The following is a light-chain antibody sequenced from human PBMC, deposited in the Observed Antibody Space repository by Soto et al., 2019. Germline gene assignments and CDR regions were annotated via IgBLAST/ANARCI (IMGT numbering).Light chain of an antibody. J-gene: IGLJ1*01. CDR2: DVS. Sequence: QSALTQPRSVSGSPGQSVTISCTGTSSDVGGYNYVSGYQHHPGKAPKLMVYDVSKRPSGVPDRFSGSKSGNTDSLTIAGLQAEDESDYYCCSYAGSYNYVFGTGTKLTVL. CDR1: SSDVGGYNY. V-gene: IGLV2-11*01. CDR3: CSYAGSYNYV.